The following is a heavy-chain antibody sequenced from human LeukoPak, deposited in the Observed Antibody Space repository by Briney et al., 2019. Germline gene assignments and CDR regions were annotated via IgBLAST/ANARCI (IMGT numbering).Heavy chain of an antibody. Sequence: PGRSLRLSCAASGFTFSSYALHWVRQAPGKGLEWVAAISQDGSSKHYADSVKGRFTISRDNAKNSLYLQMNSLRAEDTAVYYCARGSSNYLDYWGQGTLVTVSS. CDR3: ARGSSNYLDY. V-gene: IGHV3-30-3*01. J-gene: IGHJ4*02. CDR2: ISQDGSSK. CDR1: GFTFSSYA. D-gene: IGHD6-19*01.